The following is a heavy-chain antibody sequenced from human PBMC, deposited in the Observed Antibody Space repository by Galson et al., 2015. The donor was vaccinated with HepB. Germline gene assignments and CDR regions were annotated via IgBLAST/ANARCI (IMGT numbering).Heavy chain of an antibody. CDR2: ISAYSGYT. CDR1: GYTFTDNG. J-gene: IGHJ5*01. CDR3: ARGVAVPAEGGLDS. D-gene: IGHD2-2*01. V-gene: IGHV1-18*04. Sequence: SVKVSCKASGYTFTDNGINWVRQAPGHGLEWVGWISAYSGYTKYAQKFQGRVTMTTDTSMRTAYMELRCLRSDDTAVYYCARGVAVPAEGGLDSWGQGTLVTVSS.